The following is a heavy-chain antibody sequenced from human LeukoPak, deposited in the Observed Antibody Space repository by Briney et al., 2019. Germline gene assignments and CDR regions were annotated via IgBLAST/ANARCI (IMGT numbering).Heavy chain of an antibody. V-gene: IGHV3-7*03. J-gene: IGHJ5*02. CDR2: IKQDGSEK. Sequence: GSLRLSCAASGFTLSNYWMSWVRQAPGKGLEWVANIKQDGSEKYYVDSVKGRFTISRDNSKNTLFLQMNSLRAEDTAVYYCAKADGSWTYDPWGQGTLVTVSS. D-gene: IGHD5-24*01. CDR1: GFTLSNYW. CDR3: AKADGSWTYDP.